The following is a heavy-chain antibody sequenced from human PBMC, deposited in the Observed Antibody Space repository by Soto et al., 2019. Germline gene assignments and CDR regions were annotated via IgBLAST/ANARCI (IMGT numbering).Heavy chain of an antibody. CDR2: ISYDGSNK. CDR1: GFTFSSYG. Sequence: PGGSLRLSCAASGFTFSSYGMHWVRQAPGKGLEWVAVISYDGSNKYYADSVKGRFTISRDNSKNTLYLQMNSLRAEDTAVYYCARDARSYDFWSGPDYWGQGTLVTVSS. CDR3: ARDARSYDFWSGPDY. V-gene: IGHV3-30*03. J-gene: IGHJ4*02. D-gene: IGHD3-3*01.